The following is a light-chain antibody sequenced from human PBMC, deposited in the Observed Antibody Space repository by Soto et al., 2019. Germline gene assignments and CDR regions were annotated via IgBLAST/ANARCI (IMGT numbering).Light chain of an antibody. CDR1: QSVSSIY. CDR2: GAS. CDR3: QQYGSSPRT. V-gene: IGKV3-20*01. J-gene: IGKJ1*01. Sequence: EIVLTQSPGALSLSPGERATLFCRASQSVSSIYLAWYQQKPGQAPRLLIYGASSRATGIPDRFSGSGSGTDFSLTISRLEPEDFAVYYCQQYGSSPRTFGQGTKVDIK.